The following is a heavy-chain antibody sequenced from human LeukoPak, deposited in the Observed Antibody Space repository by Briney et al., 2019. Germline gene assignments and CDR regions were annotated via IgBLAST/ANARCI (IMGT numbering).Heavy chain of an antibody. CDR3: ARDGATGAAGTDY. CDR1: GFTFSSYA. Sequence: GGSLRLSCAASGFTFSSYAMHWVRQAPGKGLEWVAVISYDGSNKYYADSVKGRFAISRDNSKNTLYLQMNSLRAEDTAVYYCARDGATGAAGTDYWGQGTLVTVSS. D-gene: IGHD6-13*01. CDR2: ISYDGSNK. J-gene: IGHJ4*02. V-gene: IGHV3-30*09.